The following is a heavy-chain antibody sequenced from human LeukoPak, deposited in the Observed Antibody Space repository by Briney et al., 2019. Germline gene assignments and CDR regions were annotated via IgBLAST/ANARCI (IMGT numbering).Heavy chain of an antibody. CDR3: VKDGTWIFNYNFDY. V-gene: IGHV3-23*01. CDR2: ISGSAGLT. J-gene: IGHJ4*02. CDR1: GFTFGTYA. Sequence: GGSLRLSCAASGFTFGTYAMNWVRQAPGRGLEWVSGISGSAGLTYYADSVKGRFTISRDNSKNMVFLQMKSLRAEDTAVYYCVKDGTWIFNYNFDYWGQGTLVTVSA. D-gene: IGHD4-11*01.